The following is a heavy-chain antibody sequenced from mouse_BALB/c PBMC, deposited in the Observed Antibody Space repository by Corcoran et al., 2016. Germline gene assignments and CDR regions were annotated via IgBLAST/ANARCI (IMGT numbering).Heavy chain of an antibody. CDR2: INTYTGEP. J-gene: IGHJ2*01. D-gene: IGHD3-1*01. Sequence: QIQLVQSGPELKKPGETVKISCKASGYTFTNYGMNWVKQAPGKGLKWMGWINTYTGEPTYADDFKGRFAFSLETSASTAYLQITNLKNEDMATYFCARGSSGYDYWGQGTTLTVSS. CDR3: ARGSSGYDY. CDR1: GYTFTNYG. V-gene: IGHV9-1*02.